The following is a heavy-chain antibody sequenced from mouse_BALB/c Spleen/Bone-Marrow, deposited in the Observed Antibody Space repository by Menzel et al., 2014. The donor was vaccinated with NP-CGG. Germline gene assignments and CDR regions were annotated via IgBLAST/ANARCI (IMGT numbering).Heavy chain of an antibody. CDR3: ARPPYYYGSRPYWYFDV. D-gene: IGHD1-1*01. CDR1: GYTFTDYC. CDR2: IYPGSGNT. V-gene: IGHV1-84*02. Sequence: VQGVESGPELVKPGASVKISCKASGYTFTDYCINWVKQKPGQGLEWIGWIYPGSGNTQYNEKFKGKATLTVDTSSNTAYMQLSSLTSEGTAVYFCARPPYYYGSRPYWYFDVWGAWTTVTDSS. J-gene: IGHJ1*01.